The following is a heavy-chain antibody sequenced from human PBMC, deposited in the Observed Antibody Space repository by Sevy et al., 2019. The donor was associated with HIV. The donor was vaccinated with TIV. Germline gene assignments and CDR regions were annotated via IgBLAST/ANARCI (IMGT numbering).Heavy chain of an antibody. CDR1: GGTFSSYA. CDR3: ARFTEGYCSGGSCYGDAFDI. CDR2: IIPIFGTA. Sequence: ASVKVSCKASGGTFSSYAISWVRQAPGQGLEWMGGIIPIFGTANYAQKFQGRVTITADESTSTAYMELSSLRSEDTAVYYCARFTEGYCSGGSCYGDAFDIWGQGTMVTVSS. V-gene: IGHV1-69*13. D-gene: IGHD2-15*01. J-gene: IGHJ3*02.